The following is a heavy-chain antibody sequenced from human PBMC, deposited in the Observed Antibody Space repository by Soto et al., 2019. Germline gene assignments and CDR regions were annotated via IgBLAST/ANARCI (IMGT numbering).Heavy chain of an antibody. CDR2: IIPIFGTA. CDR3: ARERIVGAFDY. CDR1: GGTFSSYA. D-gene: IGHD1-26*01. J-gene: IGHJ4*02. V-gene: IGHV1-69*06. Sequence: AASVKVSCKASGGTFSSYAISWVRQAPGQGLEWMGGIIPIFGTANYAQKFQGRVTITADKSTSTAYMELSSLRSEDTAVYYCARERIVGAFDYWGQGTLVTVSS.